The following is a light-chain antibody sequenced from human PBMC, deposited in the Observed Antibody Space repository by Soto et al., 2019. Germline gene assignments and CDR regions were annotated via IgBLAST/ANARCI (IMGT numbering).Light chain of an antibody. CDR3: CSYVGGHTPSYV. CDR2: EGT. Sequence: QSELNQPPYAYGFPGQSVAIPYNGTTDDLGSSKFVSWYQQHPGEAPKLLLYEGTKRPAGISNRFSGSKSGNTASLTISGLQTEDEADYYCCSYVGGHTPSYVFGIGTKVTVL. CDR1: TDDLGSSKF. V-gene: IGLV2-23*01. J-gene: IGLJ1*01.